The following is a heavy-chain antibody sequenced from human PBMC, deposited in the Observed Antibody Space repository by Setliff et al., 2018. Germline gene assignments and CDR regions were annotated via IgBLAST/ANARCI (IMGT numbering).Heavy chain of an antibody. CDR1: GGSIKDEDHY. CDR2: INHSGST. CDR3: ARDRQYCSSTSCYTSYFYYYAMDI. Sequence: SETLSLTCTVSGGSIKDEDHYWSWIRQPPGKGLEWIGEINHSGSTNYNPSLKSRVTISLDTSTNQVSLKLSSVTAADTAVYYCARDRQYCSSTSCYTSYFYYYAMDIWGQGTTVTVS. D-gene: IGHD2-2*02. V-gene: IGHV4-34*01. J-gene: IGHJ6*02.